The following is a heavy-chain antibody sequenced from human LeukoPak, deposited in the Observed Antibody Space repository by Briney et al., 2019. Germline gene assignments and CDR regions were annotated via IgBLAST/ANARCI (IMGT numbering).Heavy chain of an antibody. CDR2: IYHSGST. CDR3: MNYYMDV. CDR1: GYSISSGYY. V-gene: IGHV4-38-2*02. J-gene: IGHJ6*03. Sequence: SETLSLTCTVSGYSISSGYYWGWIRQPPGKGLEWIGSIYHSGSTYYNPFLKSRVTISVDTSKNQFSLKLSSVTAADTAVYYCMNYYMDVWGKGTTVTVSS.